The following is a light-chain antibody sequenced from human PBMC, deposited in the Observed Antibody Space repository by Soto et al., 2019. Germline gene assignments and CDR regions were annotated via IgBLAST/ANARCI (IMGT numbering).Light chain of an antibody. CDR1: QSVSSRL. J-gene: IGKJ2*01. Sequence: EIGLTQSPGTLSLSPGERATLSCRASQSVSSRLLAWYQQKPGQAPRLLMYGASSRATGIPDRFSGTGSGTDFTLTISRLEPEDFAVYYCQQYGSSPYTFGLGTKVDIK. V-gene: IGKV3-20*01. CDR3: QQYGSSPYT. CDR2: GAS.